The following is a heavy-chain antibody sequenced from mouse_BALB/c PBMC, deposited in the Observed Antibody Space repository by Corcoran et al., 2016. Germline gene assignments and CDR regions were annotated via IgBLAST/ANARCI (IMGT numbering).Heavy chain of an antibody. CDR3: FNWNWYFDV. Sequence: EVQLQQTGPQLVKPEASVKMSCKASGYTFTIYVMHWVKQKPWQGLEWIGYINPYNDGTKYNEKFKGKATLTSDKSSSTAYMELSSLTSEDSAVYYCFNWNWYFDVWGAGTTVTVSS. CDR2: INPYNDGT. CDR1: GYTFTIYV. D-gene: IGHD4-1*01. J-gene: IGHJ1*01. V-gene: IGHV1S136*01.